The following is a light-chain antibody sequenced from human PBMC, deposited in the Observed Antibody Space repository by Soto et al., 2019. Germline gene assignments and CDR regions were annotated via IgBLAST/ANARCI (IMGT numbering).Light chain of an antibody. CDR2: KAS. J-gene: IGKJ1*01. CDR1: QSISSW. CDR3: QKYNSYWT. V-gene: IGKV1-5*03. Sequence: DIPMTQSPSTLSASVGDRVTITCRASQSISSWLAWYQQKPGKAPKLLIYKASSLESGVPSRFSGSESGTEFTLTISSLQPDDFATYYCQKYNSYWTFGQGTKVEIK.